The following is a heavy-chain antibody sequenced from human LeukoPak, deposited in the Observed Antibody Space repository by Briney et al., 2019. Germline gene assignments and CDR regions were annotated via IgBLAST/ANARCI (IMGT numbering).Heavy chain of an antibody. CDR1: GGDISSSSYY. CDR2: IDYSGST. J-gene: IGHJ4*02. Sequence: SEPLSLTCTVSGGDISSSSYYWDWIRQPPGKGLEWIGNIDYSGSTPYNPSLKSRVTISVDTSKNQFSLKLSSVTAADTAMYYCARRGRGVWFGGDSEWGQGTLVAVSS. CDR3: ARRGRGVWFGGDSE. V-gene: IGHV4-39*01. D-gene: IGHD3-10*01.